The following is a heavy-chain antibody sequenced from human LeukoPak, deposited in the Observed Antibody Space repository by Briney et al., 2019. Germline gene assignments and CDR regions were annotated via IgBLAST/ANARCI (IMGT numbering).Heavy chain of an antibody. CDR1: GGTFSSYA. V-gene: IGHV1-69*06. J-gene: IGHJ6*03. Sequence: GASVKVSCKASGGTFSSYAISWVRQAPGQGLEWMGGIIPIFGTANYAQKFQGRVTITADKSTSTAYMELSSLRSEDTAVYYCAREGHNYDFWSGSYYYYYYMDVWGKGTTVTVSS. D-gene: IGHD3-3*01. CDR2: IIPIFGTA. CDR3: AREGHNYDFWSGSYYYYYYMDV.